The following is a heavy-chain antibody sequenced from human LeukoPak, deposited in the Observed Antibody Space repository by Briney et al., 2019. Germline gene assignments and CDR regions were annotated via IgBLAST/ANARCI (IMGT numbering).Heavy chain of an antibody. J-gene: IGHJ3*02. D-gene: IGHD3/OR15-3a*01. Sequence: GGSLRLSCAASGFIVSSNYMSWVRQAQGKGLEWVSVIYSGGSTYYADSVKGRFTISRDNAKNALYLQMNSLRAEDTAVYYCAREGLDYLRAFDIWGQGTMVTVSS. V-gene: IGHV3-53*01. CDR3: AREGLDYLRAFDI. CDR2: IYSGGST. CDR1: GFIVSSNY.